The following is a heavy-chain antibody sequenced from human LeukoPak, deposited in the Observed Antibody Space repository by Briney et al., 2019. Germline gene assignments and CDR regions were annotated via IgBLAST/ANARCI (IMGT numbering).Heavy chain of an antibody. D-gene: IGHD7-27*01. CDR2: IHSDGGST. V-gene: IGHV3-74*03. Sequence: GGSLRLSCAASGFTFSSYWMHWVRQVPGKGLEWVSRIHSDGGSTMYADSVKGRLTISRDDAKNTLYLQMNSLRAEDTAVYYCARGGGTGEFDYWGQGALVTVSS. CDR3: ARGGGTGEFDY. J-gene: IGHJ4*02. CDR1: GFTFSSYW.